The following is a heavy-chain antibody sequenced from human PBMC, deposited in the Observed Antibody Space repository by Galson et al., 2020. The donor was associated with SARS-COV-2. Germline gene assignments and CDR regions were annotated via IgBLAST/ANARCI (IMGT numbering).Heavy chain of an antibody. D-gene: IGHD6-13*01. J-gene: IGHJ4*02. V-gene: IGHV2-5*02. CDR3: AHSQTGQNSWDLFDY. CDR1: GFSLSTSGVG. Sequence: SGPTLVKPTQTLTLTCTFSGFSLSTSGVGVGWIRQPPGKALEWLALIYWDDDKRYSPSLKSRLTITKDTSKNQVVLTMTNMDPLDTATYYCAHSQTGQNSWDLFDYWGQGTLVTVSS. CDR2: IYWDDDK.